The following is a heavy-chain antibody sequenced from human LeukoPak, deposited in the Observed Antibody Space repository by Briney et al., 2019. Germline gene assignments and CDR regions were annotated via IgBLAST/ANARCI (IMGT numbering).Heavy chain of an antibody. V-gene: IGHV3-23*01. D-gene: IGHD1-14*01. CDR2: ISGSGGST. Sequence: GGSLRLSCAASGFTFSSYAMNWVRQAPGKGLEWVSAISGSGGSTYYADSVKGRFTISRDNSKNTLYLQMNSLRAEDTAVYYCAKDRNHYDAFDIWGQGTMVTVSS. J-gene: IGHJ3*02. CDR3: AKDRNHYDAFDI. CDR1: GFTFSSYA.